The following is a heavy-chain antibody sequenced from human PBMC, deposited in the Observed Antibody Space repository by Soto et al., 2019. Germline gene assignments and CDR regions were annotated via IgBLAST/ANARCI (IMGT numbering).Heavy chain of an antibody. CDR3: APAERGSYGTDV. V-gene: IGHV4-30-2*01. CDR1: GGSISSGGYS. J-gene: IGHJ6*02. Sequence: SETLSLTCAVSGGSISSGGYSWSWIRQPPGKGLEWIGYIYHSGSTYYNPSLKSRVTISVDRSKNQFSLKLSSLTAPAPAVYYCAPAERGSYGTDVWGHGTPVTVS. D-gene: IGHD2-2*01. CDR2: IYHSGST.